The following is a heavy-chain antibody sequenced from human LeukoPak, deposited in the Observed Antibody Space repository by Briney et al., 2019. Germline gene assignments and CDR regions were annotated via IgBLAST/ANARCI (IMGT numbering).Heavy chain of an antibody. CDR2: ISGSGGST. V-gene: IGHV3-23*01. CDR1: GFTFSSYA. J-gene: IGHJ6*03. Sequence: GGSLRLSCAASGFTFSSYAMSWVRQAPWKGLEWVSAISGSGGSTYYADSVKGRFTISRDNSKNTLYLQMNSLRAEDTAVYYCAKSGRNYYDSSGYRYYYYMDVWGKGTTVTVSS. CDR3: AKSGRNYYDSSGYRYYYYMDV. D-gene: IGHD3-22*01.